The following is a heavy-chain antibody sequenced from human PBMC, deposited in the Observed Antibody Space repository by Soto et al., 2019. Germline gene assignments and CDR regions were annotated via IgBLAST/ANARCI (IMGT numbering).Heavy chain of an antibody. CDR1: GYSFTNND. Sequence: GASVKVSCKASGYSFTNNDVSGVRQATGQGLECMGWTKPGSGDTGYAQKFQGRVTMTRDISIATAYMELSSLRSVDTAIYYCARMATFGSLNWFDPWGQGTLVTVSS. CDR3: ARMATFGSLNWFDP. V-gene: IGHV1-8*01. J-gene: IGHJ5*02. CDR2: TKPGSGDT. D-gene: IGHD3-16*01.